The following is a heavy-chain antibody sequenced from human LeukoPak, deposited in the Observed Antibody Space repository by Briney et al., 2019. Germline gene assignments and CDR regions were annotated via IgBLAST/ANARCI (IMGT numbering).Heavy chain of an antibody. CDR3: AKGVTLEY. Sequence: SETLSLTCSVSGGSIRGYNWSWIRQAPGEKLEWIGYMSSNGGTNYNPSLQSRLTVSLDTSKNQVSLKLNSLTAADTAVYYCAKGVTLEYWGQGTLVTVSS. D-gene: IGHD1-1*01. J-gene: IGHJ4*02. CDR1: GGSIRGYN. CDR2: MSSNGGT. V-gene: IGHV4-59*03.